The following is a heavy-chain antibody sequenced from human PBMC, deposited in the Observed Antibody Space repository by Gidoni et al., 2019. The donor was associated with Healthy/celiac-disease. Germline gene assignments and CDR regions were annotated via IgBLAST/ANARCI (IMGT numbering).Heavy chain of an antibody. CDR1: GGPISSYY. J-gene: IGHJ6*02. D-gene: IGHD1-26*01. V-gene: IGHV4-59*01. Sequence: QVQLQESGPGLVKPSETLSLTCTVSGGPISSYYWSWIRQPPGKGLEWIGYIYYSGSTNYNPSLKSRVTISVDTSKNQFSLKLSSVTAADTAVYYCARETVGEMATSYGMDVWGQGTTVTVSS. CDR2: IYYSGST. CDR3: ARETVGEMATSYGMDV.